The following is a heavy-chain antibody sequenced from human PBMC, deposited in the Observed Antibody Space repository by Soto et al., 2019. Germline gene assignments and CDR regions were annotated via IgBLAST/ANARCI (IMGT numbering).Heavy chain of an antibody. Sequence: EVQLLESGGGMVEPRGSLKLSCAASGFSFGTYVMNWVRQAPGKGLEWVSGISGSGGRVYSADSVKGRFTISRDNSRNTLYLQMNSLRAEDTAIYYCAMTRLYDTGTNDYHRDALDIWGQGIQVIVSS. CDR3: AMTRLYDTGTNDYHRDALDI. V-gene: IGHV3-23*01. D-gene: IGHD3-22*01. CDR1: GFSFGTYV. J-gene: IGHJ3*02. CDR2: ISGSGGRV.